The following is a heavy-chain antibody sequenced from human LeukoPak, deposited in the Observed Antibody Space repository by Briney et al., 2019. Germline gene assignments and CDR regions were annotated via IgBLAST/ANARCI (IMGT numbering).Heavy chain of an antibody. CDR3: AMRIAAADAFDI. CDR1: GYTFSSCG. J-gene: IGHJ3*02. D-gene: IGHD6-13*01. Sequence: ASVKVSCKAFGYTFSSCGVSWVRQAPGQRLEWMGWINAGNGNTKYSQKFQGRVTITRDTSASTAYMELSSLRSEDTAVYYCAMRIAAADAFDIWGQGTMVTVSS. V-gene: IGHV1-3*01. CDR2: INAGNGNT.